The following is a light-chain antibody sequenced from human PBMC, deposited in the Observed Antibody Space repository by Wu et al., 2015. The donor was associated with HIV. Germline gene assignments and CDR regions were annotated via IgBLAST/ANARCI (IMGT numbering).Light chain of an antibody. Sequence: DIQMTQSPSSLSASVGDRVTITCRASQSISSFLHWYQQEAGKAPRLLVYGASSLQSGVPSRFSGSGSGTDFTLTISSLQPEDFATYYCQQSYSIPITFGQGTRLDIK. J-gene: IGKJ5*01. CDR1: QSISSF. CDR3: QQSYSIPIT. V-gene: IGKV1-39*01. CDR2: GAS.